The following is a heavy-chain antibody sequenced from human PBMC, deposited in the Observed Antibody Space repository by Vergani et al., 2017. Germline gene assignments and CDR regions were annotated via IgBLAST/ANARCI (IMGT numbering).Heavy chain of an antibody. Sequence: EVQLLESGGGLVKPGGSLRLSCAASGFTFSSYSMNWVRQAPGKGLEWVSSISSSSSYIYYADSVKGRFTISRDNAKNSLYLQMNSLRAEDTAVYYCARDLFYYDSSGYYSGFFDYWGQGTLVTVSS. V-gene: IGHV3-21*02. CDR1: GFTFSSYS. CDR3: ARDLFYYDSSGYYSGFFDY. D-gene: IGHD3-22*01. J-gene: IGHJ4*02. CDR2: ISSSSSYI.